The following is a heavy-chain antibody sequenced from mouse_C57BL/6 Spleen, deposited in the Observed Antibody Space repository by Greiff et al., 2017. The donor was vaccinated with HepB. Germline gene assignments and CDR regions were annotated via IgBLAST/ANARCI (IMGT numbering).Heavy chain of an antibody. D-gene: IGHD4-1*01. Sequence: VQLQQPGAELVKPGASVKLSCKASGYTFTSYWMQWVKQRPGQGLEWIGEIDPSDSYTNYNQKFKGKATLTVDTSSSTAYMQLSSLTSEDSAVYYCAQTGTGNYWGQGTTLTVSS. V-gene: IGHV1-50*01. J-gene: IGHJ2*01. CDR2: IDPSDSYT. CDR3: AQTGTGNY. CDR1: GYTFTSYW.